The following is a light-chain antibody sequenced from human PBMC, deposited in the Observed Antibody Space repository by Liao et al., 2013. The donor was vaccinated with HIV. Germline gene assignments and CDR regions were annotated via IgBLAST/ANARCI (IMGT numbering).Light chain of an antibody. CDR1: NIGSKR. V-gene: IGLV3-1*01. CDR2: QDT. CDR3: QAWDSSTGV. J-gene: IGLJ2*01. Sequence: SYVLTQPPSVSVAPGKTARITCGGDNIGSKRVHWYQQKPGQSPVLVIYQDTKRPSGIPERFSGSNSGNTATLTISGTQAMDEADYYCQAWDSSTGVFGGGTKLTVL.